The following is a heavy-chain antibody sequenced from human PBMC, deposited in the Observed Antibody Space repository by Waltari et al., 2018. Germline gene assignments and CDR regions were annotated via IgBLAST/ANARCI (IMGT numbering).Heavy chain of an antibody. D-gene: IGHD6-13*01. J-gene: IGHJ4*02. CDR1: GFTFSSYA. V-gene: IGHV3-23*01. CDR3: AKFSSSWYEGGAHFDY. CDR2: ISGRGGST. Sequence: EVQLLESGGGLVQPGGSLRLSCAASGFTFSSYAMSWVRQAPGKGLEWVSAISGRGGSTYYADSVKGRFTISRDNSENTLYLQMSSLRAEDTAVYYCAKFSSSWYEGGAHFDYWGQGTLVTVSS.